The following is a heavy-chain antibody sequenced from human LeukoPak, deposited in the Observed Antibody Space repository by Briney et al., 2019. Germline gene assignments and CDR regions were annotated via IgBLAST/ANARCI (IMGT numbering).Heavy chain of an antibody. CDR3: ASGTPSPDIVVVPAAENWFDP. Sequence: SVKVSCKASGGTFSSYAISWVRQAPGQGLEWMGGIIPIFGTANYAQKFQGRVTITPDESTSTAYMELSSLRSEDTAVYYCASGTPSPDIVVVPAAENWFDPWGQGTLVTVSS. V-gene: IGHV1-69*01. J-gene: IGHJ5*02. D-gene: IGHD2-2*01. CDR1: GGTFSSYA. CDR2: IIPIFGTA.